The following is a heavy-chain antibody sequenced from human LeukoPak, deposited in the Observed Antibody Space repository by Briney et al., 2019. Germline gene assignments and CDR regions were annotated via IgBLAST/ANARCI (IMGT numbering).Heavy chain of an antibody. J-gene: IGHJ4*02. CDR3: AREPCGGDCYSGYFDY. Sequence: VKPSETLSLTCTVSGGSISSYYWSWTRQPPGKGLEWIGYIYYSGSTNYNPSLKSRVTISVDTSKNQFSLKLSSVTAADTAVYYCAREPCGGDCYSGYFDYWGQGTLVTVSS. D-gene: IGHD2-21*02. CDR1: GGSISSYY. CDR2: IYYSGST. V-gene: IGHV4-59*01.